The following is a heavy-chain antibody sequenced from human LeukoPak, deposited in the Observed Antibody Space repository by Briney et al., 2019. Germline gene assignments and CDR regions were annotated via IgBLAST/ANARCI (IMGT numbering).Heavy chain of an antibody. Sequence: SETLSLTCTVSGGSISSYYWSWIRQPPGKGLEWIGYIYYSGSAKYSPSLKSRATMSLDTSKNQFSLKLSSVTAADTAVYYCARGGGHSGYDLGRYFFDYWGQGTRVTVSS. CDR1: GGSISSYY. CDR2: IYYSGSA. J-gene: IGHJ4*02. D-gene: IGHD5-12*01. CDR3: ARGGGHSGYDLGRYFFDY. V-gene: IGHV4-59*01.